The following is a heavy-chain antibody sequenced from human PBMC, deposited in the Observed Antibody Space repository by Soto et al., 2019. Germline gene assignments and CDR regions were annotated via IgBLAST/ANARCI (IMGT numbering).Heavy chain of an antibody. Sequence: SETLSLTCTVSGGSISSYYWSWIRQPQGKGMELIGYIYYSGSTNYNPSLESGDTISVDTSKNQFSLKLSSVTGADTAVYYGARAASGSYSDAFDIWGQGTMVTVSS. CDR1: GGSISSYY. CDR2: IYYSGST. D-gene: IGHD1-26*01. CDR3: ARAASGSYSDAFDI. V-gene: IGHV4-59*01. J-gene: IGHJ3*02.